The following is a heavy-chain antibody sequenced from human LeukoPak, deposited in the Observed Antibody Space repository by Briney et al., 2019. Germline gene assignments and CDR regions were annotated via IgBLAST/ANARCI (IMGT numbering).Heavy chain of an antibody. CDR2: IYWDDDK. CDR3: AHRGDSSGYFPPPSLYYFDY. J-gene: IGHJ4*02. V-gene: IGHV2-5*02. D-gene: IGHD3-22*01. CDR1: GFSLSTSGVG. Sequence: SGPTLVKPTQTLTLTCTFSGFSLSTSGVGVGWIRQPPRKALEWLALIYWDDDKRYSPSLKSRLTITKDTSKNQVVLTMTNMDPVDTATYYRAHRGDSSGYFPPPSLYYFDYWGQGTLVTVSS.